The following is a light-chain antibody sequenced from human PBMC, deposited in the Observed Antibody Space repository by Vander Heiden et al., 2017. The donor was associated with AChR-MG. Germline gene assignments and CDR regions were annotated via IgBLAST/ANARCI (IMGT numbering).Light chain of an antibody. CDR1: PSVSSF. Sequence: DIVLTQSPATLSLSPGDRATLSCRASPSVSSFLAWYQQKPGQAPRLLIYYASTRATGIPARFSGSGSGTDFTLTISSLEPEDVAVYYCQQRSNWPLTFGGGTKVQIK. CDR2: YAS. J-gene: IGKJ4*01. CDR3: QQRSNWPLT. V-gene: IGKV3-11*01.